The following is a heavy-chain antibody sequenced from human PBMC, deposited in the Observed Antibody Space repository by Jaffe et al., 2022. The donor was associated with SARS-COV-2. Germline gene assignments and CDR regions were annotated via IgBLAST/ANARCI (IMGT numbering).Heavy chain of an antibody. J-gene: IGHJ4*02. V-gene: IGHV3-15*01. CDR1: GFTFSNAW. Sequence: EVQLVESGGGLVKPGGSLRLSCAASGFTFSNAWMSWVRQAPGKGLEWVGRIKSKTDGGTTDYAAPVKGRFTISRDDSKNTLYLQMNSLKTEDTAVYYCTTVFRLDYYDSSGYYYDWGQGTLVTVSS. CDR3: TTVFRLDYYDSSGYYYD. D-gene: IGHD3-22*01. CDR2: IKSKTDGGTT.